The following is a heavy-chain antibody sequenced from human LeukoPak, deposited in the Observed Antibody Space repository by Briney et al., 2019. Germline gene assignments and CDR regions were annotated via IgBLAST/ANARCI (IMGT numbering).Heavy chain of an antibody. CDR1: AFSFDTDA. V-gene: IGHV3-23*01. D-gene: IGHD6-19*01. CDR2: ISGGGGTI. CDR3: ARGGIAVAGDDL. J-gene: IGHJ5*02. Sequence: PGGSLRLSCAVSAFSFDTDAMTWVRQAPGKGLEWLSTISGGGGTIYYADSVKGRFTISRDDSKNTLFLQMNSLRVEDTAVYYCARGGIAVAGDDLWGQGTLVTVSA.